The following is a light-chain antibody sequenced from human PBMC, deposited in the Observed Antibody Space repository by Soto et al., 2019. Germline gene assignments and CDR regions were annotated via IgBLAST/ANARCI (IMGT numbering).Light chain of an antibody. J-gene: IGLJ2*01. Sequence: QSVLTQPPSASGAPGQRVTISCSGSAANIGTRTVNWFQQLPGAAPRLLIYNNNQRPSGVPDRFSASKSGTSASLAISGLQSDDESDFYCAAWDVSMSGVVFGGGTKLTVL. CDR3: AAWDVSMSGVV. CDR1: AANIGTRT. V-gene: IGLV1-44*01. CDR2: NNN.